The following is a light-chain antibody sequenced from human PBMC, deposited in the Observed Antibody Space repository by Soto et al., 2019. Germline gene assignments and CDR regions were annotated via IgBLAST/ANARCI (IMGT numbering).Light chain of an antibody. CDR2: DVT. J-gene: IGLJ3*02. CDR3: SSYAGSNNLL. Sequence: QSALTQPPSASGSPGQSVTISCTGTSNDVGAYNYVSWYQQHSGKAPKLMIFDVTKRPSGVPDRFSGSKSGNTASLTVSGLQAEDEADYYCSSYAGSNNLLFGGGTKLTVL. V-gene: IGLV2-8*01. CDR1: SNDVGAYNY.